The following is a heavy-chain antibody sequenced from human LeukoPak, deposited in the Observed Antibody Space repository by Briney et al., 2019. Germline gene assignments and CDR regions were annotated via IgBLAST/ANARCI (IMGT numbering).Heavy chain of an antibody. CDR1: GGSISSYY. Sequence: SETLSLTCTVSGGSISSYYWSWIRQPPGKGLEWIGYIYYSGSTNYNPSLKSRVTISVDTSKSQFSLKLSSVTATDTAVYYCARTRDGYNNYYYGMDVWGQGTTVTVSS. J-gene: IGHJ6*02. V-gene: IGHV4-59*08. CDR2: IYYSGST. D-gene: IGHD5-24*01. CDR3: ARTRDGYNNYYYGMDV.